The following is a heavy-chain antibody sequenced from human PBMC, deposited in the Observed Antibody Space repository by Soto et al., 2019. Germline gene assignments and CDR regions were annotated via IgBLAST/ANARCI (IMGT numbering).Heavy chain of an antibody. CDR2: INSDGSST. V-gene: IGHV3-74*01. J-gene: IGHJ6*03. CDR3: ARGYEAVAALYYYYYYMDV. CDR1: GFTFSSYW. Sequence: GGSLRLSCAASGFTFSSYWMHWVRQAPGKGLVWVSRINSDGSSTSYADSVKGRFTISRDNAKNTLYLQMNSLRAEDTAVYYCARGYEAVAALYYYYYYMDVWGKGTTVTVSS. D-gene: IGHD2-15*01.